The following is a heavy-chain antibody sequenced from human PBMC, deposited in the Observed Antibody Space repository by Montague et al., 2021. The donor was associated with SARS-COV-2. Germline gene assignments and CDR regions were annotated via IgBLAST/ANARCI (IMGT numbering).Heavy chain of an antibody. J-gene: IGHJ5*02. D-gene: IGHD3-10*01. V-gene: IGHV4-39*01. CDR3: ARNPADYYGSGSYPTWENWFDP. CDR1: GGSISSSSYY. Sequence: SETLSLTCTVSGGSISSSSYYWGWIRQPLGKGLEWIGSIYYSGSTYYNPSLKSRVTISVDTSKNQFSLRLSSVTAADTAVYYCARNPADYYGSGSYPTWENWFDPWGQGTLVTVSS. CDR2: IYYSGST.